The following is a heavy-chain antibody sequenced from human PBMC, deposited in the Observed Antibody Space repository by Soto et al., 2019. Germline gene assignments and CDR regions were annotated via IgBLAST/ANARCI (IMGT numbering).Heavy chain of an antibody. Sequence: SETLSLTCTVSGGSISSYYWSWIRQPPGKGLEWIGYIYYSGSTNYNPSLKSRVTISVDTSKNQFSLKLSSVTAADTAVYYCARTHIVVVPAAPPSHFDYWGQGTLVTVSS. V-gene: IGHV4-59*08. D-gene: IGHD2-2*01. J-gene: IGHJ4*02. CDR3: ARTHIVVVPAAPPSHFDY. CDR2: IYYSGST. CDR1: GGSISSYY.